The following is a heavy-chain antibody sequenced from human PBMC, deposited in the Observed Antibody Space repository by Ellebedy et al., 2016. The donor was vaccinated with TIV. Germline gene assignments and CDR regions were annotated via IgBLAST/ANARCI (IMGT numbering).Heavy chain of an antibody. CDR1: GFSFSSFA. V-gene: IGHV3-30-3*01. Sequence: GESLKISCAASGFSFSSFAMHWVRQAPGKGLEWVAVISYDGSSKFYADSVKGRFTISRDNSENILSLQMNSLRTEDTAVYYCARTDYSNYESYFSGMDVWGQGTTVTVSS. CDR3: ARTDYSNYESYFSGMDV. D-gene: IGHD4-11*01. J-gene: IGHJ6*02. CDR2: ISYDGSSK.